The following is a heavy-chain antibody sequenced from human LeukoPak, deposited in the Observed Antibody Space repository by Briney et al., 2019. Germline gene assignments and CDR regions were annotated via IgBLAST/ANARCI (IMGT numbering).Heavy chain of an antibody. Sequence: GGSLRLSCAASGFIFSSAWMNWVRQAPGKGLEWVASISSRSSYIYYEDSLKGRFTISRDNAKYSLYLQMTGLRVEDTAMYFCARDLGDIVLEPPSIHFDLWGRGTLVTVSS. D-gene: IGHD3-16*01. CDR2: ISSRSSYI. CDR1: GFIFSSAW. CDR3: ARDLGDIVLEPPSIHFDL. J-gene: IGHJ2*01. V-gene: IGHV3-21*01.